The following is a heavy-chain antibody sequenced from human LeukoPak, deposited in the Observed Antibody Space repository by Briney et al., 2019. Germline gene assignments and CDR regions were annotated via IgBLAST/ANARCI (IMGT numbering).Heavy chain of an antibody. CDR1: GGSFSGYY. CDR2: INHSGST. V-gene: IGHV4-34*01. D-gene: IGHD2-15*01. J-gene: IGHJ4*02. Sequence: SETPSLTCAVYGGSFSGYYWSWIRQPPGKGLEWIGEINHSGSTNYNPSLKGRVTISVDTSRNQFSLKLSSVTAADTAVYYCASGYSGHDYWGQGTLVTVSS. CDR3: ASGYSGHDY.